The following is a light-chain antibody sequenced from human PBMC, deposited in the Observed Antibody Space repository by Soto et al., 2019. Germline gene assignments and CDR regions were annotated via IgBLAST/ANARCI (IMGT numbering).Light chain of an antibody. CDR1: QGISSY. CDR2: AAS. Sequence: DIQLTQSPSFLSASVGDRVTITCRTSQGISSYLAWYQQKPGKAPQLLISAASTLQSGVPSRFSGSGSGTEFTLTLSSLQPEAFATYYCQQLKSYPLSFGGGTKVEI. V-gene: IGKV1-9*01. CDR3: QQLKSYPLS. J-gene: IGKJ4*01.